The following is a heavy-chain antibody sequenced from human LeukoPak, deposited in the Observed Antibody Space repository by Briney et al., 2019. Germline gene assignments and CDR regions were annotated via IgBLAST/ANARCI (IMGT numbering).Heavy chain of an antibody. CDR3: ATREYQLPEDYYYMDV. D-gene: IGHD2-2*01. V-gene: IGHV1-24*01. CDR1: GYTLTELS. CDR2: FDPEDGET. Sequence: ASVKVSCKVSGYTLTELSMHWVRQAPGKGLEWMGGFDPEDGETIYAQKFQGRVTMTEDTSTDTAYMELSSLRSEDTAVYYCATREYQLPEDYYYMDVWGKGTTVTVSS. J-gene: IGHJ6*03.